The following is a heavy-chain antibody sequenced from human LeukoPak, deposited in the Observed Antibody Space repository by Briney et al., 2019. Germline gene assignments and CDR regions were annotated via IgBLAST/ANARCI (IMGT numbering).Heavy chain of an antibody. V-gene: IGHV4-34*01. CDR3: ARPRYGSGSLDS. CDR2: INHSGST. Sequence: SETLSLTCAAYGESFSGHYWTWNRQPPGKGLEWIGEINHSGSTTSNPSLNNRVTISVDTSKNQFSLKLTSVTAADTAVYYCARPRYGSGSLDSWGQGTLVTVSS. CDR1: GESFSGHY. J-gene: IGHJ4*02. D-gene: IGHD3-10*01.